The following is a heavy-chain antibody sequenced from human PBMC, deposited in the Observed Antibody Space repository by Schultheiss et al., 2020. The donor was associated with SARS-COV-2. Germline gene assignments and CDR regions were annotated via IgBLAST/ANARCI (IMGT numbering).Heavy chain of an antibody. CDR3: ARPGPTIGVVDY. J-gene: IGHJ4*02. CDR1: GFTFSSYW. D-gene: IGHD5-12*01. CDR2: ISYDGSNK. Sequence: GGSLRLSCAASGFTFSSYWMSWVRQAPGKGLEWVAVISYDGSNKYYADSVKGRFTISRDNSKNTLYLQMNSLRAEDTAVYYCARPGPTIGVVDYWGQGTLVTVSS. V-gene: IGHV3-30*03.